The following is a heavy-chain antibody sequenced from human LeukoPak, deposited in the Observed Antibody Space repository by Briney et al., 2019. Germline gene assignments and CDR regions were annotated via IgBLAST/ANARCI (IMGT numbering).Heavy chain of an antibody. CDR1: GFTFSSNW. CDR2: INSDGSGT. V-gene: IGHV3-74*01. Sequence: GGSLRLSCAASGFTFSSNWMHWVRRGPGKGLVWVSRINSDGSGTSYADSVKGRFTISRDNAKNTLYLQMNSLRAEDTAAYYCARAGEGLLAYSFDLWGQGTMVTVSS. D-gene: IGHD1-26*01. CDR3: ARAGEGLLAYSFDL. J-gene: IGHJ3*01.